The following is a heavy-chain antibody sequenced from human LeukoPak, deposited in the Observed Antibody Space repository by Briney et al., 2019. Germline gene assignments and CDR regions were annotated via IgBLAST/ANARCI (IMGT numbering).Heavy chain of an antibody. CDR1: GVSISTSSYY. V-gene: IGHV4-39*01. D-gene: IGHD3-10*01. CDR3: ARAYGSGSYFHWFDP. J-gene: IGHJ5*02. CDR2: MFHSGST. Sequence: SETLSLTCTVSGVSISTSSYYWGWIRQPPGKGLEWTGSMFHSGSTYDNPSLRSRVTISIDTSKNPFSLKLSSVTAADTAVYYCARAYGSGSYFHWFDPWGQGTLVTVSS.